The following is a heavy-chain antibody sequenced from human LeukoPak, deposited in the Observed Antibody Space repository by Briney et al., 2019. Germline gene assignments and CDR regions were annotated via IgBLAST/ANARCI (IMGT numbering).Heavy chain of an antibody. V-gene: IGHV3-23*01. Sequence: GGSLRLSCAASGFTFSSYAMSWVRQAPGKGLEWVSVISGSDGSTYYADSVKGRLTISRDNSKNTLYLQMNSVRAEDTAVFYCAKPRGEEWLVGLYDAFDIWGQGTMVTVSS. J-gene: IGHJ3*02. D-gene: IGHD6-19*01. CDR1: GFTFSSYA. CDR2: ISGSDGST. CDR3: AKPRGEEWLVGLYDAFDI.